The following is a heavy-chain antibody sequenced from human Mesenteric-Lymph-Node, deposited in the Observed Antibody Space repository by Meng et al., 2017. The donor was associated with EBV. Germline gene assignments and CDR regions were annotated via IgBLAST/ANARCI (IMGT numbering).Heavy chain of an antibody. Sequence: LVASGGVVVQSGVSLQLSPTASGFTLDDYNMNWVRQAPGTGLEWVSVLSWDGSGTYYADSVKGRFTISRDNSKNSLYLQMNSLRTEDTGLYYCAKSGNGYIHLDYWGQGTLVTVSS. CDR2: LSWDGSGT. D-gene: IGHD5-24*01. CDR1: GFTLDDYN. V-gene: IGHV3-43*01. J-gene: IGHJ4*02. CDR3: AKSGNGYIHLDY.